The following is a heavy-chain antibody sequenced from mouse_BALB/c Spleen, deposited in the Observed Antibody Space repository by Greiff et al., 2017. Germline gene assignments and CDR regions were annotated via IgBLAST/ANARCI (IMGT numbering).Heavy chain of an antibody. D-gene: IGHD3-2*01. Sequence: VHVKQSGAELVRSGASVKLSCTASGFNIKDYYMHWVKQRPEQGLEWIGWIDPENGDTEYAPKFQGKATMTADTSSNTAYLQLSSLTSEDTAVYYCNADSSGLAYWGQGTLVTVSA. J-gene: IGHJ3*01. CDR3: NADSSGLAY. CDR1: GFNIKDYY. V-gene: IGHV14-4*02. CDR2: IDPENGDT.